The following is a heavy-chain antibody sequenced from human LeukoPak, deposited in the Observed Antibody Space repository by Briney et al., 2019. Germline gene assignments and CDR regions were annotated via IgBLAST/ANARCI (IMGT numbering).Heavy chain of an antibody. V-gene: IGHV1-69*06. CDR3: ARGQIQYCSGGSCYSKSYFDP. D-gene: IGHD2-15*01. CDR1: GYTFTIYY. CDR2: IIPIFGTA. J-gene: IGHJ5*02. Sequence: GASVKVSCKASGYTFTIYYMHWVRQAPGQGREWMGGIIPIFGTANYAQKFQGRVTITADKSTSTAYMELSSLRSEDTAVYYCARGQIQYCSGGSCYSKSYFDPWGQGTLVTVSS.